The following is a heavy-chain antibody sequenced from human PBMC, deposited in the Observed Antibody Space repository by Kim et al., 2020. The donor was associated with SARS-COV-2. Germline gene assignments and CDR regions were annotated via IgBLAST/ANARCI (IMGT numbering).Heavy chain of an antibody. Sequence: GVSLRLSCAASGFTFSSYSMNWVRQAPGKGLEWVSSIISSSSYIYYADSVKGRFTISRDNAKNSLYLQMNSLRAEDTAVYYCARDPGYSGYGFDYWGQGTLVTVSS. J-gene: IGHJ4*02. CDR3: ARDPGYSGYGFDY. CDR1: GFTFSSYS. D-gene: IGHD5-12*01. V-gene: IGHV3-21*01. CDR2: IISSSSYI.